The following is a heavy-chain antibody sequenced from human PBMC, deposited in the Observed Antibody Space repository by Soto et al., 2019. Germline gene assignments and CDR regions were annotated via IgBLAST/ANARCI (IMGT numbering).Heavy chain of an antibody. V-gene: IGHV4-30-2*01. CDR1: RGSIGAVGAS. J-gene: IGHJ5*02. CDR3: ARAHFYYGSGNFNNLMFDT. Sequence: SLALTCTVCRGSIGAVGASWSWIRQPPGGGLEWIGYIYHSGTTLFNPSLKARLTMSLDWSNNQFSLTLNSVTAADTAVYYCARAHFYYGSGNFNNLMFDTCGQGTRVT. D-gene: IGHD3-10*01. CDR2: IYHSGTT.